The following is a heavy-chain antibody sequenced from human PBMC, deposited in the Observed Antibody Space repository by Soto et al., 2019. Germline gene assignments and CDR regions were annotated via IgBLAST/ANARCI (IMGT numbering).Heavy chain of an antibody. D-gene: IGHD6-19*01. CDR2: IYYSGST. CDR3: ARQAVAGTPYYYYGMDV. Sequence: PSDTLSLTCPFSGASISRYYWIWIRQPPGKGLEWIGYIYYSGSTNYNPSLKSRVTISVDTSKNQFSLKLSSVTAADTAVYYCARQAVAGTPYYYYGMDVWGQGTTVTVSS. V-gene: IGHV4-59*08. CDR1: GASISRYY. J-gene: IGHJ6*02.